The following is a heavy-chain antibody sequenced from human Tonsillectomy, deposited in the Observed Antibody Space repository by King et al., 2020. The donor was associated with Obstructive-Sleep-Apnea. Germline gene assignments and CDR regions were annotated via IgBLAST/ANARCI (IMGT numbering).Heavy chain of an antibody. D-gene: IGHD3-22*01. CDR2: ISFDGIYK. CDR1: GFTFDNYA. CDR3: ARGIYDSSGFWATYYYGMDV. J-gene: IGHJ6*02. V-gene: IGHV3-30*04. Sequence: VQLVESGGGVVQPGRSLRLSCAASGFTFDNYAMHWVRQAPGKGLEWVAGISFDGIYKYNSDSVKGRFTISRESSKNTLYLQMNSLRAEDTAVYYCARGIYDSSGFWATYYYGMDVWGQGTTVTVSS.